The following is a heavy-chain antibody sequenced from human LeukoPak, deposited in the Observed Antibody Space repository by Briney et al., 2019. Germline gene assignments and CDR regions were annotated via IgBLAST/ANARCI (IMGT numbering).Heavy chain of an antibody. CDR2: NYNRGGYNYNSGST. J-gene: IGHJ3*02. V-gene: IGHV4-59*01. CDR1: GGSISNNY. CDR3: ARQAEYCSGGTCYLGAFDI. Sequence: SETLSLTCTVSGGSISNNYWSWIRQPPGKGLEWIGYNYNRGGYNYNSGSTNYTPSLKSRVTISVDTSKNQFSLMLSSVTAADTAVYYFARQAEYCSGGTCYLGAFDIWGQGTMVTVSS. D-gene: IGHD2-15*01.